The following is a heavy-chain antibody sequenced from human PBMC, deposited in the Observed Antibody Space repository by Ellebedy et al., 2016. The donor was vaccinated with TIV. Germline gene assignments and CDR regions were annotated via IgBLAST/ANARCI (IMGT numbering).Heavy chain of an antibody. CDR3: ARERVRDIVVVPAGNLFDP. V-gene: IGHV3-7*01. CDR2: IKQDGSEK. D-gene: IGHD2-2*01. CDR1: GFTFSSYW. Sequence: GESLKISXAASGFTFSSYWISWVRQAPGKGLEWVANIKQDGSEKYYVDSVKGRFTISRDNAKNSLYLQMNSLRAEDTAVYYCARERVRDIVVVPAGNLFDPWGQGTLVTVSS. J-gene: IGHJ5*02.